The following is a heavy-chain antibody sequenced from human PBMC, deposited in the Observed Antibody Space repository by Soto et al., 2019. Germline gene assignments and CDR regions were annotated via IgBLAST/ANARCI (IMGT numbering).Heavy chain of an antibody. CDR3: AKDRGYGAYYFDY. CDR1: GFTFSSYA. Sequence: GGSLRLSCAASGFTFSSYARSWVRQAPGKGLEWVSDISGSGGSTYYADSVKGRFTISRDNSKNTLYLQMNSLRAEDTAVYYCAKDRGYGAYYFDYWGQGTLVTVSS. J-gene: IGHJ4*02. V-gene: IGHV3-23*01. CDR2: ISGSGGST. D-gene: IGHD4-17*01.